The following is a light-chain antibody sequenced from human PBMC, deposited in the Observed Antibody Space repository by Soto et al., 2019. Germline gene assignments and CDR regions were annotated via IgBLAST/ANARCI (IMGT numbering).Light chain of an antibody. CDR3: SSYTSSSTLGV. Sequence: QSVLTQPAAVSGSPGQSITISCTGTSSDVGGYNYVSWYQQHPGKAPKLMIYDVRNRPSGVSNRFSGSKSGNTASLTISGLQGEDEADYYCSSYTSSSTLGVFGGGTKLTVL. J-gene: IGLJ2*01. V-gene: IGLV2-14*01. CDR2: DVR. CDR1: SSDVGGYNY.